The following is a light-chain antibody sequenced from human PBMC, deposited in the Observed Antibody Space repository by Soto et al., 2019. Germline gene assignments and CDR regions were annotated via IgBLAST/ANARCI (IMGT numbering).Light chain of an antibody. CDR1: QGISNW. V-gene: IGKV1-12*01. J-gene: IGKJ2*01. CDR2: ATS. Sequence: DIQMTQSPSSVSASVGDRVTITCRASQGISNWLAWYQQKAGKAPKLLIYATSTLQSGVPSRFRGSGSGTEFTRTISSLQREDVATYYCQQANSFPYTFGQGTKLEIK. CDR3: QQANSFPYT.